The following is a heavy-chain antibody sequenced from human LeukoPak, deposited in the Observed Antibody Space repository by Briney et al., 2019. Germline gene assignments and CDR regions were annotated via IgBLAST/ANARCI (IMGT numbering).Heavy chain of an antibody. CDR2: ISYDESKK. CDR1: GFTFSSYG. Sequence: GGSLRLSCAASGFTFSSYGIHWVRQAPGKGLEWVTVISYDESKKYYADSVKGRFTISRDNPKNTLYLQMNTLRAEDTAVYYCTKTGGPWDWGQGTQVTVSS. CDR3: TKTGGPWD. D-gene: IGHD7-27*01. J-gene: IGHJ4*02. V-gene: IGHV3-30-3*02.